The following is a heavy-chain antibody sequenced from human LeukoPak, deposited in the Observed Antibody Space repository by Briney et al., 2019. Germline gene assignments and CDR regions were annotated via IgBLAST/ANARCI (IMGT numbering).Heavy chain of an antibody. Sequence: GGSLRLSCAASEFTVSSNYMSWVRQAPGKGLEWVSVIYSGGSAYYADSVKGRFTISRDNSKNTLYLQMNSLRAEDTAVYYCASGLHWPHYFDYWGQGTLVTVSS. V-gene: IGHV3-53*01. CDR2: IYSGGSA. CDR3: ASGLHWPHYFDY. D-gene: IGHD4-11*01. J-gene: IGHJ4*02. CDR1: EFTVSSNY.